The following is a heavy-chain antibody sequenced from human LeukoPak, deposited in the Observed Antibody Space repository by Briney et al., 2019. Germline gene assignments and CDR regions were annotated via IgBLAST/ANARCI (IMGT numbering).Heavy chain of an antibody. Sequence: GGSLRLSCSASGFTFNNYAMHWVRQAPGKGLEYVSSISNFGGTTYYADSVKGRFTISRDNSMHTLYLQMSRLTVEDTAVHYCVRVGGYGYWGRGTLVTVSS. CDR1: GFTFNNYA. V-gene: IGHV3-64D*09. CDR2: ISNFGGTT. J-gene: IGHJ4*02. CDR3: VRVGGYGY. D-gene: IGHD3-16*01.